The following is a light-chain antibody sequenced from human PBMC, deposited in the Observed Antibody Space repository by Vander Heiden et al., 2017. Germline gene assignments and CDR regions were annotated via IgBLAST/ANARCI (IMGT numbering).Light chain of an antibody. CDR2: GAS. Sequence: EIVLTQSPATLSVSPGERATLSCRASQSVSSNLAWYQQKPGQAPRLLIYGASTRPTGISARFSGSGSGTEFTLTISSLQSEDFAVYYCQQYNNWPRWTFGPGTKVEIQ. CDR1: QSVSSN. V-gene: IGKV3-15*01. CDR3: QQYNNWPRWT. J-gene: IGKJ1*01.